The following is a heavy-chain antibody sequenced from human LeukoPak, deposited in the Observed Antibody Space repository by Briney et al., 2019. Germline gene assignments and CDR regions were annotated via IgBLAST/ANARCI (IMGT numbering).Heavy chain of an antibody. CDR1: GGSFSGYY. CDR3: ARETSQKGAHYMDV. V-gene: IGHV4-34*01. CDR2: INDSGST. Sequence: SETLSLTCAVYGGSFSGYYWCWIRQPPGKGLEWMGEINDSGSTNYKPYLKSRVTISVDTSKTKFSLKLSSVTAADTAVYYCARETSQKGAHYMDVWGKGTTVTISS. J-gene: IGHJ6*03. D-gene: IGHD3-16*01.